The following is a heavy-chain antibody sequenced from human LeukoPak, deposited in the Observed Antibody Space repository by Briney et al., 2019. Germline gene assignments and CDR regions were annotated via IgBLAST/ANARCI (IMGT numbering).Heavy chain of an antibody. Sequence: SETLSLTCTVSGGSISSYYWSWIRQPPGKGLEWIGYIYYSGSTNYNPSLKSRVTISVDTSKNQFSLKLSSVTAADTAVYYCATRGGSSWYSKLRPNDAFDIWGQGTMVTVSS. J-gene: IGHJ3*02. D-gene: IGHD6-13*01. CDR2: IYYSGST. CDR1: GGSISSYY. CDR3: ATRGGSSWYSKLRPNDAFDI. V-gene: IGHV4-59*01.